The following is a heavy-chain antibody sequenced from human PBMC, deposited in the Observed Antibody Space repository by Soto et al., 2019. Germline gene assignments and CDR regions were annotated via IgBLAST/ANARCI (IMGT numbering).Heavy chain of an antibody. J-gene: IGHJ4*02. V-gene: IGHV1-69*13. CDR3: ASIAAAGSGWNC. Sequence: SVKVSCKASGAPFSSYAISWVRQAPGQGLEWMGGIIPIFGTANYAQKFQGRVTITADESTSTTYMELSSLRSEDTAVYYCASIAAAGSGWNCWGQGTLVTV. CDR1: GAPFSSYA. CDR2: IIPIFGTA. D-gene: IGHD6-13*01.